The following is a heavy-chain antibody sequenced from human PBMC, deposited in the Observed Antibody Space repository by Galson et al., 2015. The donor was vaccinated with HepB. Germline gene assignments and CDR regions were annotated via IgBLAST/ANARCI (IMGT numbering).Heavy chain of an antibody. CDR2: INAGNGNT. V-gene: IGHV1-3*01. CDR1: GYTFTSYA. Sequence: SVKVSCKASGYTFTSYAMHWVRQAPGQRLEWMGWINAGNGNTKYSQKFQGRVTITRDTSASTAYMELSSLRSEDTAVYYCARDWGSWGSDRAFDIWGQGTMVTVSS. CDR3: ARDWGSWGSDRAFDI. J-gene: IGHJ3*02. D-gene: IGHD3-16*01.